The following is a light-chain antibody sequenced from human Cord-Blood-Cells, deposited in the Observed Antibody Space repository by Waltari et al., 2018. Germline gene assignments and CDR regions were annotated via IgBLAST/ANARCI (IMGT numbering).Light chain of an antibody. V-gene: IGKV3-20*01. CDR2: GAS. Sequence: EIVLTQSPGTLSLSPGERATLSCRASQSVSSSYLAWYQQKPGQAPRLLIYGASSRATGIPYRFSGSESGTDFTLTISRLEPEDFAVYYCQQYGSSPSFGQGTKLEIK. CDR3: QQYGSSPS. CDR1: QSVSSSY. J-gene: IGKJ2*03.